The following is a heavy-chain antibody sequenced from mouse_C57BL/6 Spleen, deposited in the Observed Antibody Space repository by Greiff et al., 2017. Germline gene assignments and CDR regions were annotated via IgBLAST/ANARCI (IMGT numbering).Heavy chain of an antibody. J-gene: IGHJ2*01. CDR3: ARRRDYFDY. CDR2: INPNNGGT. CDR1: GYTFTDYN. V-gene: IGHV1-18*01. Sequence: EVQLQQSGPELVKPGASVKIPCKASGYTFTDYNMDWVKQSHGKSLEWIGDINPNNGGTIYNQKFKGKATLTVDTSSSTAYMELRSLTSEDTAVYYCARRRDYFDYWGQGTTLTVSS.